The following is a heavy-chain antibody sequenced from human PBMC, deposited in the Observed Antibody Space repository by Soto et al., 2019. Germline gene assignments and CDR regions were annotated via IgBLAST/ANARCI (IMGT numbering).Heavy chain of an antibody. CDR3: AMTDDSGQFDY. V-gene: IGHV4-61*05. Sequence: SETLYLTCTVSGGSISSSSYYWGWIRQPPGKGLEWIGYIYYSGSTNYNPSLKSRVTMSLDTSKNQFSLWLKSVTAADTAVYYCAMTDDSGQFDYWGPGTQVTVSS. CDR1: GGSISSSSYY. J-gene: IGHJ4*02. D-gene: IGHD2-21*02. CDR2: IYYSGST.